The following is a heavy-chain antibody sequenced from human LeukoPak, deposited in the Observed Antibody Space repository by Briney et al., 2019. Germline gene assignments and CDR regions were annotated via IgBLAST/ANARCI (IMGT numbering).Heavy chain of an antibody. CDR1: GFTFSDYY. CDR3: AKGRAGRVRGICDY. J-gene: IGHJ4*02. V-gene: IGHV3-11*04. D-gene: IGHD3-10*01. Sequence: PGGSLRLSCAASGFTFSDYYMSWIRQAPGKGLEWVSYISSSGSTIYYADSVKGRFPISRDNSKNTLYLQMNSLRAEDTAVYYCAKGRAGRVRGICDYWGQGTLVTVSS. CDR2: ISSSGSTI.